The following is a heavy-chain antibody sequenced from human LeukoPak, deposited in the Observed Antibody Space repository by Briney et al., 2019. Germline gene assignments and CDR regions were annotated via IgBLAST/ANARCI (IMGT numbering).Heavy chain of an antibody. CDR1: GYTFTNYD. Sequence: ASVKVSCKASGYTFTNYDINWVRQATGQGLEWMGWMNPNSGNTGYAQKFQGRVSMTRNTSISTAYMELSSLRSEDTAVYYCARVVSGWYVSDYYYYMDVWGKGTTVTVSS. CDR3: ARVVSGWYVSDYYYYMDV. CDR2: MNPNSGNT. D-gene: IGHD6-19*01. J-gene: IGHJ6*03. V-gene: IGHV1-8*01.